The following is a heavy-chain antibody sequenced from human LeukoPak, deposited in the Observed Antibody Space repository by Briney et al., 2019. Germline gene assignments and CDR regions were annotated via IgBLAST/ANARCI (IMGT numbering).Heavy chain of an antibody. V-gene: IGHV1-69*04. CDR2: IIPVLGIA. D-gene: IGHD5-18*01. J-gene: IGHJ4*02. Sequence: SVKVSCKASGGTFSSYAISWVRQAPGQGLEWMGRIIPVLGIANYAQKFQGRVTITADKSTSTAYMELSSLRSEDTAVYYCARGTAMVGLDYWGQGTLVTVSS. CDR3: ARGTAMVGLDY. CDR1: GGTFSSYA.